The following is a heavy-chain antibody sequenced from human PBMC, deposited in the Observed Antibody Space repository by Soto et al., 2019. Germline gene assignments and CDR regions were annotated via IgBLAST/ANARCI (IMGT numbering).Heavy chain of an antibody. CDR1: GYTFTSYG. CDR2: ISAYNGNT. Sequence: QVPLVQSGAEVKKPGASVKVSCKASGYTFTSYGISWVRQAPGQGLEWMGWISAYNGNTNYAQKLQGRVTMTTDTTTSTAYMELRSMRSDDTAVYYCAREYYYGSGSYRNYYYCYMDVWGKGTTVTVSS. V-gene: IGHV1-18*01. D-gene: IGHD3-10*01. J-gene: IGHJ6*03. CDR3: AREYYYGSGSYRNYYYCYMDV.